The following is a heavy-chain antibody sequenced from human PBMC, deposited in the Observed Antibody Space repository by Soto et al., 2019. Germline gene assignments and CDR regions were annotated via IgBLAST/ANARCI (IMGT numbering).Heavy chain of an antibody. CDR2: IPSDGRDV. CDR1: GFNFRDFW. Sequence: GGSLRLSCEASGFNFRDFWMHWVRQPPGKGPEWVSNIPSDGRDVSYADSVRGRFTISRDDARNTLYLQMSDLRVEDTAIYYCTRDDSGLGVDYWGQGTQVTVSS. V-gene: IGHV3-74*01. J-gene: IGHJ4*02. D-gene: IGHD3-16*01. CDR3: TRDDSGLGVDY.